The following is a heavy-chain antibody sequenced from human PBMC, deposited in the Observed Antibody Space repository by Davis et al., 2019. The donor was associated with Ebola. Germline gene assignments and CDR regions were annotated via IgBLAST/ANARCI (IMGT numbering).Heavy chain of an antibody. D-gene: IGHD1-26*01. CDR2: INHSGNI. CDR3: ARGATAYYFDY. J-gene: IGHJ4*02. V-gene: IGHV4-34*01. CDR1: GGSLSGFY. Sequence: MPSETLSLTCAVYGGSLSGFYWTWIRQPPGKGLEWMGEINHSGNINYNPSLKSRVTISVDTSKNQFSLKLSSVTAADTAVYYCARGATAYYFDYWGQGTLVTVSS.